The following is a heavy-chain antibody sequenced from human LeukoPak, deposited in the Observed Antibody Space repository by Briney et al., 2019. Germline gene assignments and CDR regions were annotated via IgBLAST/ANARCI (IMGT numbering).Heavy chain of an antibody. CDR2: INPSGGST. J-gene: IGHJ4*02. V-gene: IGHV1-46*01. CDR1: GYTFTSYY. D-gene: IGHD1-26*01. Sequence: ASVKVSCKASGYTFTSYYMHWVRQAPGQGLEWMGIINPSGGSTSYAQKFQGRVTMTRDTSISTAYMELSSLRSEDTAVYYCASGSIVGATGNDYWGQGTLVTVSS. CDR3: ASGSIVGATGNDY.